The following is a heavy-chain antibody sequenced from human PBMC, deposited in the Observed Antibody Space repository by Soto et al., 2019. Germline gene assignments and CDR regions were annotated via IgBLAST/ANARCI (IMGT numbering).Heavy chain of an antibody. Sequence: GASVKVSCKASGYTFTTYDISCVRQAPGQGLEWMGWISPYNGNTNYAQKFQDRVTMTTDTSTSTAYMEVRSLRSDDTAVYYCARILTTDWYFDLWGRGTLVTVSS. CDR2: ISPYNGNT. CDR3: ARILTTDWYFDL. D-gene: IGHD4-17*01. CDR1: GYTFTTYD. J-gene: IGHJ2*01. V-gene: IGHV1-18*01.